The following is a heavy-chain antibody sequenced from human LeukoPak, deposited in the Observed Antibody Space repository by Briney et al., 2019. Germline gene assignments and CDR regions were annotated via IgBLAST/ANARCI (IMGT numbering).Heavy chain of an antibody. D-gene: IGHD3-10*01. J-gene: IGHJ6*02. Sequence: PSETLSLTCAVYGGSFSGYYWSWIRQPPGKGLEWIGEINHSGSTNYNPSLKSRVTISVDTSKNQFSLKLSSVTAADTAVYYCARGSRPPIVYGSGNLYYYYGMDVWGQGTTVTVSS. CDR2: INHSGST. CDR3: ARGSRPPIVYGSGNLYYYYGMDV. V-gene: IGHV4-34*01. CDR1: GGSFSGYY.